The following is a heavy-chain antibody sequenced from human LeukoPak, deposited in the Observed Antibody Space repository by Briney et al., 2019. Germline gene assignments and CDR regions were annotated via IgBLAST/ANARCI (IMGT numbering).Heavy chain of an antibody. J-gene: IGHJ4*02. D-gene: IGHD3-16*02. V-gene: IGHV1-2*02. Sequence: AAVKLTCKASGYTFTGYYMHWVRQAPGQGLEWIGWINPNSGGTDYAQKFQGRVTMTRDTSISTAYMELSRLRPDDTAVYYCARALPLSPFDYWGQGTLVTVSS. CDR3: ARALPLSPFDY. CDR1: GYTFTGYY. CDR2: INPNSGGT.